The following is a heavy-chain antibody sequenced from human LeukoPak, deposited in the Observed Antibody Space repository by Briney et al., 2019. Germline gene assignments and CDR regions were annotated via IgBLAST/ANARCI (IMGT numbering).Heavy chain of an antibody. J-gene: IGHJ5*02. Sequence: SVKVSCKASGGTFSSYTISWVRQAPGQGLEWMGRIIPILGIANYAQKFQGRVTITADKSTSTAYMELSSLRSEDTAVYYCARASIVPYNWFDPWGQGTLVTVSS. CDR1: GGTFSSYT. V-gene: IGHV1-69*02. CDR3: ARASIVPYNWFDP. CDR2: IIPILGIA. D-gene: IGHD2-2*01.